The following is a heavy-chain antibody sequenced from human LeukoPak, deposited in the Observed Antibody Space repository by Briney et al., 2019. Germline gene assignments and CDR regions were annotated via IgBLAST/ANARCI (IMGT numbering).Heavy chain of an antibody. Sequence: SQTLSLTCAISGDSVSSNSAAWNWIRQSPSRGLEWLGRTYYSSKCYNEYAVSVKSRITINPDTSKNQFSLQLNAETPEDTAVYYCARKSGGPFDYWGQGTLVTVSS. CDR2: TYYSSKCYN. V-gene: IGHV6-1*01. D-gene: IGHD3-16*01. J-gene: IGHJ4*02. CDR1: GDSVSSNSAA. CDR3: ARKSGGPFDY.